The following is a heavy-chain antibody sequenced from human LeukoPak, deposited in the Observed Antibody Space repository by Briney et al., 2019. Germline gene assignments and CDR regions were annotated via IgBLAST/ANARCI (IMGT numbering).Heavy chain of an antibody. D-gene: IGHD3/OR15-3a*01. V-gene: IGHV4-38-2*02. CDR3: ARSITLNLDGLYYFDY. CDR2: IYHSGST. Sequence: SETLSLTCTVSGYYISSGYYWGWILQPPGKGLEWIGSIYHSGSTYYNPSLKSRVTISVDTSKNQFSLKLSSVTAADTAVYYCARSITLNLDGLYYFDYWGQGTLVTVSS. CDR1: GYYISSGYY. J-gene: IGHJ4*02.